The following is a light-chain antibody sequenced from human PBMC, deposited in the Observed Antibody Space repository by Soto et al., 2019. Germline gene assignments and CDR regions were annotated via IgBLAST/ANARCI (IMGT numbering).Light chain of an antibody. CDR1: QSVSSSY. CDR3: QQYGSSPWT. J-gene: IGKJ1*01. Sequence: EIVLTQSPDTLSLSPGERATLSCRASQSVSSSYLAWYRQKPGQAPTLLKYGASTRATGIPDSFSGSGSGTDFTLTISRLEPEDFAVYYCQQYGSSPWTFGQGTKVEIK. CDR2: GAS. V-gene: IGKV3-20*01.